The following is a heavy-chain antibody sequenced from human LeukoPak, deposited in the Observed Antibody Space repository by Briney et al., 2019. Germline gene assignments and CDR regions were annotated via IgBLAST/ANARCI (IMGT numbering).Heavy chain of an antibody. CDR1: GFTFSSYG. Sequence: GGSLRLSCAASGFTFSSYGVYWVRQAPGKGLEWVAVISYDESNKYYADSVKGRFTISRDNSKNTLYLQMTSLRAEDTAVYYCAKGLAVAGYYYYGMDVWGQGTTVTVSS. CDR2: ISYDESNK. J-gene: IGHJ6*02. CDR3: AKGLAVAGYYYYGMDV. D-gene: IGHD6-19*01. V-gene: IGHV3-30*18.